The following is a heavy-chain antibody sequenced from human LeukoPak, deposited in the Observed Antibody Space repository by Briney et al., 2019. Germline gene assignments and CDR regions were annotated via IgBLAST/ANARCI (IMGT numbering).Heavy chain of an antibody. CDR2: IRSKAYGGTT. J-gene: IGHJ3*02. Sequence: TGGSLRLSCTASGFTFGDYVMSWVRQAPGKGLEWVGFIRSKAYGGTTKNAASVKGRFTISRDDSRSIAYLQMNSLNTEDTAVYYCTRRYNYDSSGYYYVRDAFDIWGQGTMVTVSS. CDR3: TRRYNYDSSGYYYVRDAFDI. D-gene: IGHD3-22*01. CDR1: GFTFGDYV. V-gene: IGHV3-49*04.